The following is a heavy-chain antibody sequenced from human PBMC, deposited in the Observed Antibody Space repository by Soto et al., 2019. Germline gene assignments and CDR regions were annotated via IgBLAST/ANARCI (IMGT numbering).Heavy chain of an antibody. Sequence: QVQLVESGGGVVQPGRSLRLSCAASGFTFSSYAMHWVRQAPGKGLEWVAVISYDGSNKHYADSVKGRFTISRDNSKNTLFLQMNSLRAEDTAVYYCAKEYYYDGSGYSHWGQGTLVTVSS. J-gene: IGHJ4*02. V-gene: IGHV3-30*04. D-gene: IGHD3-22*01. CDR1: GFTFSSYA. CDR3: AKEYYYDGSGYSH. CDR2: ISYDGSNK.